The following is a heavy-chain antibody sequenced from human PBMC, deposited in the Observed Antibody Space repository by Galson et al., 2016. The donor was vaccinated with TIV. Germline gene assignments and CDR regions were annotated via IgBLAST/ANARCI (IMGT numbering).Heavy chain of an antibody. D-gene: IGHD1-1*01. CDR3: TRDGRGNWKYVDYFDY. CDR2: ISHDGNNK. J-gene: IGHJ4*02. Sequence: SLRLSCAASGFTFDSYTFHWVRQTPGKGLEWVAIISHDGNNKDFADSVQGRFTISRASSKSTVFLQMNILRLEDTAVYYCTRDGRGNWKYVDYFDYWGQGTLVTVSS. CDR1: GFTFDSYT. V-gene: IGHV3-30-3*01.